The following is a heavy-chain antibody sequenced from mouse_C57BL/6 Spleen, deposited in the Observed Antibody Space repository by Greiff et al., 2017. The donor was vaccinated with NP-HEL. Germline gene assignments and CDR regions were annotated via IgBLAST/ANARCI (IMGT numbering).Heavy chain of an antibody. D-gene: IGHD3-3*01. Sequence: QVQLQQSGAELVRPGASVTLSCKASGYTFTDYEMHWVKQTPVHGLEWIGAIDPETGGTAYNQKFKGKAILTADKSSSTAYMELRSLTSEAAAVYYCTRKGTGPFDYWGQGTTLTVSS. V-gene: IGHV1-15*01. J-gene: IGHJ2*01. CDR2: IDPETGGT. CDR3: TRKGTGPFDY. CDR1: GYTFTDYE.